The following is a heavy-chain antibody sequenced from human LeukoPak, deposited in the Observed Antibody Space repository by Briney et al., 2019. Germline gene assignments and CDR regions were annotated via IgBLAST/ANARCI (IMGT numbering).Heavy chain of an antibody. Sequence: LTGGSLRLSCAASGFTFSSYWMSWVRQAPGKGLEWVANINQDGSEEYYVDSVRGRFTISRDNAKNSLYLQMNSLRAEDTAVYYCARPYDSNRDHSGYGYWGRGTLVTVSS. CDR2: INQDGSEE. CDR1: GFTFSSYW. J-gene: IGHJ4*02. V-gene: IGHV3-7*02. D-gene: IGHD5-12*01. CDR3: ARPYDSNRDHSGYGY.